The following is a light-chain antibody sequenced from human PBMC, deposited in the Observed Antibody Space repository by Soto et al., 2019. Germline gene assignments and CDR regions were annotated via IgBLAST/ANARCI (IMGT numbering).Light chain of an antibody. CDR1: KNDIGVYDF. Sequence: QSALTQPPSASGSPGQSVTISCTGTKNDIGVYDFVSWYQHHPGKAPRLIIYDVNKRPSGVPYRFSGSKSGNTASLTSSGLQAGDEADYYCCSYAGTYTRVFGTGTKVTV. J-gene: IGLJ1*01. CDR3: CSYAGTYTRV. CDR2: DVN. V-gene: IGLV2-11*01.